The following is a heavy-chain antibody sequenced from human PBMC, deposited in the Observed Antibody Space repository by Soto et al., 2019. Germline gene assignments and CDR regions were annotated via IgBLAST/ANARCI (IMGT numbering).Heavy chain of an antibody. CDR1: GFTFTNAS. Sequence: GGSLRLSCAASGFTFTNASMTWVRQGPGKGLDWVGRIKSKSDGGTIDYAAPVKARFTISRDDSKNTLYLQMNSLKTEDTAVYYCTTGPNLRPLAAFDIWGQGTVVTVSS. J-gene: IGHJ3*02. CDR3: TTGPNLRPLAAFDI. V-gene: IGHV3-15*01. CDR2: IKSKSDGGTI.